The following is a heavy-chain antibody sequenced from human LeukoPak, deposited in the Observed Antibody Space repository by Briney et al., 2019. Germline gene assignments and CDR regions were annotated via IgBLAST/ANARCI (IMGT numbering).Heavy chain of an antibody. V-gene: IGHV3-7*01. D-gene: IGHD3-10*01. CDR3: ARASYGSGSYYFDY. CDR2: IKQDGSEK. Sequence: GGSLRLSCAASGFTFSSYWMSWVRQAPGKGLEWVAYIKQDGSEKYYVDSVKGRFTISRDNAKNSLYLQMNSLRAEDTAVYYCARASYGSGSYYFDYWGQGTLVPVSS. J-gene: IGHJ4*02. CDR1: GFTFSSYW.